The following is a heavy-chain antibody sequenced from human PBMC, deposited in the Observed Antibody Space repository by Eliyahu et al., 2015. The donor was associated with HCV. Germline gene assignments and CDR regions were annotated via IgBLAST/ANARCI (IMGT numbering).Heavy chain of an antibody. D-gene: IGHD3-22*01. J-gene: IGHJ4*02. V-gene: IGHV3-33*01. CDR1: GFSFSNYG. CDR3: VRGGGTSYYDSSDYFLFDH. Sequence: QVQLIQSGGGVVQPGRSLRLSCAASGFSFSNYGXHWVRQAPGKGLEWVAVIWFDGNKNFYADSVKGRFTISRDNSRNTLYLQMTSLRAEDTAVYYCVRGGGTSYYDSSDYFLFDHWGQGTLVTVSS. CDR2: IWFDGNKN.